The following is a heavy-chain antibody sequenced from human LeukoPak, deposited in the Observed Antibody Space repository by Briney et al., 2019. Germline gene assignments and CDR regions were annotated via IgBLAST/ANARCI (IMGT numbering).Heavy chain of an antibody. CDR1: GGSISSSSYY. CDR2: IYYSGST. J-gene: IGHJ3*02. V-gene: IGHV4-39*07. CDR3: ARVGYCSGGSCRRTKGAFDI. D-gene: IGHD2-15*01. Sequence: SETLPLTCTVSGGSISSSSYYWGWIRQPPGKGLEWIGSIYYSGSTYYNPSLKSRVTISVDTSKNQFSLKLSSVTAADTAVYYCARVGYCSGGSCRRTKGAFDIWGQGTMVTVSS.